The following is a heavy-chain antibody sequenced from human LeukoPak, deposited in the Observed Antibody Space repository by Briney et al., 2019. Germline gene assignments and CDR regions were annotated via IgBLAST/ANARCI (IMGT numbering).Heavy chain of an antibody. CDR1: GGTFSSYA. Sequence: SVKVSCKASGGTFSSYAISWVRQAPGQGLEWMGGIIPIFGTANYAQKFQGRVTITADESTSTAYMELSSLRSEDTAVYYCARGGMTGGYSEDAFDIWGQGTMVTVSS. V-gene: IGHV1-69*01. CDR2: IIPIFGTA. D-gene: IGHD2-8*02. CDR3: ARGGMTGGYSEDAFDI. J-gene: IGHJ3*02.